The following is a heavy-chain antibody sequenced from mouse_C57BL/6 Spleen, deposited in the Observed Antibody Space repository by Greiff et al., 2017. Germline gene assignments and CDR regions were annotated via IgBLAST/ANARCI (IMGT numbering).Heavy chain of an antibody. CDR3: ARDREYYYGSSPYYYAMDY. Sequence: QVQLQQPGTELVKPGASVKLSCKASGYTFTSYWMHWVKQRPGQGLEWIGNINPSNGGTNYNEKFKSKATLTVDKSSSTAYMQLSSLTSADSAVYYSARDREYYYGSSPYYYAMDYWGQGTSVTVSA. D-gene: IGHD1-1*01. J-gene: IGHJ4*01. V-gene: IGHV1-53*01. CDR1: GYTFTSYW. CDR2: INPSNGGT.